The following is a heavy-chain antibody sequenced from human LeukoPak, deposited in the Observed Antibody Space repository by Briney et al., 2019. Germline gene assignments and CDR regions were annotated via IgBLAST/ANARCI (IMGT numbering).Heavy chain of an antibody. J-gene: IGHJ4*02. Sequence: SETLSLTCAVSGGSISSDGYSWSWIRQPPGKGLEWIGYMYHSGSTYYNPSLKSRVTMSVDRCKNQCSLKLTSVTAADTAVYYCARSTPVTYNFDYWGQGTLVTVSS. CDR3: ARSTPVTYNFDY. D-gene: IGHD4-17*01. CDR1: GGSISSDGYS. CDR2: MYHSGST. V-gene: IGHV4-30-2*01.